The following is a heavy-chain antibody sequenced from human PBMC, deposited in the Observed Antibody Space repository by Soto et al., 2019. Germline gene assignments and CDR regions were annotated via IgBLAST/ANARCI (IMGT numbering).Heavy chain of an antibody. D-gene: IGHD2-21*01. V-gene: IGHV4-34*01. CDR1: GGSFSGYY. CDR2: INHSGST. Sequence: QVQLQQWGAGLLKPSETLSLTCAVYGGSFSGYYWSWIRQPPGKGLEWIGEINHSGSTNYNPSLKSRVTISVDTSKNQFSLKLSSVTAADTAVYYCARGPDLLWWWHWGQGTLVTVSS. J-gene: IGHJ4*02. CDR3: ARGPDLLWWWH.